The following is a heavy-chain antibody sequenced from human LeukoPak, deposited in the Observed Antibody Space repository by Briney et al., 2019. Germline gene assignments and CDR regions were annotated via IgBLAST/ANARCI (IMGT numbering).Heavy chain of an antibody. D-gene: IGHD3-10*01. CDR2: IKQDGSEK. V-gene: IGHV3-7*01. CDR3: ARTYYYGSGSLYYFDY. CDR1: GLTFSSYW. J-gene: IGHJ4*02. Sequence: PGGSLRLSCATSGLTFSSYWMSWVRQAPGKGLEWVANIKQDGSEKYHVDSVKGRFTISRDNAKNSLYLQMNSLRAEDTAVFYCARTYYYGSGSLYYFDYWGQGTLVTVSS.